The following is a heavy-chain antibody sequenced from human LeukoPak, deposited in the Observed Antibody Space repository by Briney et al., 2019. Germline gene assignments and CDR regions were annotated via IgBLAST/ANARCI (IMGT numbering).Heavy chain of an antibody. CDR1: GFTFSSYW. J-gene: IGHJ5*02. D-gene: IGHD3-3*01. CDR3: ARVDTYYDFWSGLGTAGFDP. Sequence: GGSLRLSCAASGFTFSSYWMSWVRQAPGKGLEWVANIKQDGSEKYYVGSVKGRFTISRDNAKDSLYLQMNSLRAEDTAVYYCARVDTYYDFWSGLGTAGFDPWGQGTLVTVSS. CDR2: IKQDGSEK. V-gene: IGHV3-7*01.